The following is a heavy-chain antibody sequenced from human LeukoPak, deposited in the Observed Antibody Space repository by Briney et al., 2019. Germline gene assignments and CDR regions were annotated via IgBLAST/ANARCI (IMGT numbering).Heavy chain of an antibody. CDR2: INPNSGGT. J-gene: IGHJ3*02. D-gene: IGHD7-27*01. Sequence: ASVKVSCEASGYTFTGYYMHWVRQAPGQGLEWMGWINPNSGGTNYAQKFQGRVTMTRDTSISTAYMELSRLRSDDTAVYYCARDLWGTYDAFDIWGQGTMVTVSS. CDR3: ARDLWGTYDAFDI. CDR1: GYTFTGYY. V-gene: IGHV1-2*02.